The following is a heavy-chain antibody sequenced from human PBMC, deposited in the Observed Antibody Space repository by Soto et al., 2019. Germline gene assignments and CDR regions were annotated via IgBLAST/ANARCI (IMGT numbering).Heavy chain of an antibody. J-gene: IGHJ6*02. CDR3: AKESRYYDFWSGYTPRDYYYYGMDV. V-gene: IGHV3-30*18. Sequence: QXLSCAASGVTFSNYCMHWVLQAPGKGLEWVAVISYDGSNKYYADSVKGRFTISRDNSKNTLYLQMNSLRAEDTAVYYCAKESRYYDFWSGYTPRDYYYYGMDVWGQGTTVTVSS. CDR1: GVTFSNYC. D-gene: IGHD3-3*01. CDR2: ISYDGSNK.